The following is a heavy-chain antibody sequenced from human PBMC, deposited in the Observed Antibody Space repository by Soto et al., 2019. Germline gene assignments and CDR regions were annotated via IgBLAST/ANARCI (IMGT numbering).Heavy chain of an antibody. D-gene: IGHD3-10*01. Sequence: QVQLQESGPGLVKPSQTLSLICSVSGGSISSAYYYWAWIRQHPGMGLEWIASINYNGRTYYNPSLNSRVTILVDTSKNQFSLNLNSVAAADTAEYYCARGNSGSPPYGMGIWCQVTTVTVSS. CDR3: ARGNSGSPPYGMGI. V-gene: IGHV4-31*03. CDR1: GGSISSAYYY. J-gene: IGHJ6*02. CDR2: INYNGRT.